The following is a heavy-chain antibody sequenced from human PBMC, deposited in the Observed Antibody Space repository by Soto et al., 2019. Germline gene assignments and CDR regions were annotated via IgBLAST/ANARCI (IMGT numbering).Heavy chain of an antibody. V-gene: IGHV3-13*04. Sequence: GGSLRLSCSASGFTFSSYDTHWVRQGTGKGLEWVSAIGTTGDTYYAGSVKGRFTISRENAKNSLYLQMNSLRAGDTAIYFCARAIGPTLFDYWGQGTLVTVSS. CDR3: ARAIGPTLFDY. D-gene: IGHD3-22*01. CDR2: IGTTGDT. CDR1: GFTFSSYD. J-gene: IGHJ4*02.